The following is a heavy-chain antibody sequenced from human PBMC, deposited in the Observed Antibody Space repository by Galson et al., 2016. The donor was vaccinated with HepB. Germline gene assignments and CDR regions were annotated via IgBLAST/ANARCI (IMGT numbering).Heavy chain of an antibody. Sequence: SETLSLTCTVSGDSVTTKYWSWIRQPPGKTLEWTGYIYHSGSVNLSPSLKSRVIMSVDTSKNQFSLKLNSVTAADTAVYYCARRLVGGLGQRVKGDYIDYWGQGILVTVSS. D-gene: IGHD3/OR15-3a*01. CDR1: GDSVTTKY. CDR3: ARRLVGGLGQRVKGDYIDY. V-gene: IGHV4-59*08. CDR2: IYHSGSV. J-gene: IGHJ4*02.